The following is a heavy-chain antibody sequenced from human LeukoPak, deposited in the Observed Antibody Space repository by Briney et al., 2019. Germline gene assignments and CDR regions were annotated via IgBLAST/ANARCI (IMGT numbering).Heavy chain of an antibody. Sequence: GGSLRLSCAASGFTVSSNYMSWVRQAPGKGLGWVSVIYSGGSTYYADSVKGRFTISRDNSKNTLYLQMNSLRAEDTAVYYCARDWYYYDSSGYYNGYFDYWGQGTLVTVSS. CDR3: ARDWYYYDSSGYYNGYFDY. D-gene: IGHD3-22*01. J-gene: IGHJ4*02. CDR2: IYSGGST. CDR1: GFTVSSNY. V-gene: IGHV3-66*01.